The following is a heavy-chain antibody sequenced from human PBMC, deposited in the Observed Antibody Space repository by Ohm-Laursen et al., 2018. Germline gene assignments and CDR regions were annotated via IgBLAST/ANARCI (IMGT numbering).Heavy chain of an antibody. D-gene: IGHD6-19*01. CDR1: GYTFTGYY. CDR3: ATVTGYSSGWYIDY. V-gene: IGHV1-2*02. J-gene: IGHJ4*02. Sequence: GASVKVSCKASGYTFTGYYMHWVRQAPGQGLEWMGWINPNSGGTSYAQKFQGRVTMTRDTSTSTAYMELSRLRSDDTAMYYCATVTGYSSGWYIDYWGQGTLVTVSS. CDR2: INPNSGGT.